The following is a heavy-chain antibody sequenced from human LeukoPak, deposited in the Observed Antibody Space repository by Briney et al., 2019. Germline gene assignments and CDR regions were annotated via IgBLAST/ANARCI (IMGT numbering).Heavy chain of an antibody. CDR3: ARQGIAARAEFDY. D-gene: IGHD6-6*01. CDR2: IIPIFGTA. Sequence: SVRVSCKASGGTFSSYAISWVRQAPGQGLEWMGRIIPIFGTANYAQKFQGRVTITTDESTSTAYMELSSLRSEDTAVYYCARQGIAARAEFDYWGQGTLVTVSS. J-gene: IGHJ4*02. CDR1: GGTFSSYA. V-gene: IGHV1-69*05.